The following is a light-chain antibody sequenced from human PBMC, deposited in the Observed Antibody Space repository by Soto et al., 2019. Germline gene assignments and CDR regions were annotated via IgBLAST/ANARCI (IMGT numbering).Light chain of an antibody. J-gene: IGKJ4*01. Sequence: TVLTQSPATLSLSPGERATLSCKASQSIGNSLGWFQQKPGQAPRLLIDDAFNRATGIPARFTGSGSWSDFTLTISSLEPEDFGVYYCRQRYNWPLTFGEGTKVEIK. CDR3: RQRYNWPLT. CDR2: DAF. CDR1: QSIGNS. V-gene: IGKV3-11*01.